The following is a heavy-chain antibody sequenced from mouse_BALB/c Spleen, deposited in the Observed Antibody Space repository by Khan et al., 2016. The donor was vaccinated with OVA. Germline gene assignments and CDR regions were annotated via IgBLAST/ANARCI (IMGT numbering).Heavy chain of an antibody. CDR1: GFSLSRYN. J-gene: IGHJ4*01. Sequence: QVQLKESGPGLVAPSQSLSITCTVSGFSLSRYNIHWVRQPPGKGLEWLGMIWGGGGTDYNSTLKSRLSISKDNSKSKVFLKMNSLQTDETAMYYCARAYYRYDGYYAMDYWGQGTSVTVSS. CDR2: IWGGGGT. CDR3: ARAYYRYDGYYAMDY. V-gene: IGHV2-6-4*01. D-gene: IGHD2-14*01.